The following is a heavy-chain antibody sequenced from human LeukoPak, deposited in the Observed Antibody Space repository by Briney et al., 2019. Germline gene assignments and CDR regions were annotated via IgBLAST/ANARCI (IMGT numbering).Heavy chain of an antibody. Sequence: GGSLRLSCAASEFSVGSNYMTWVRQAPGKGLEWVSLIYSGGSTYYADSVKGRFTISRDNAKNTLYLQMNSLRAEDTAVYYCARSMVTIPIPGGYWGQGTLVTVSS. CDR1: EFSVGSNY. CDR2: IYSGGST. CDR3: ARSMVTIPIPGGY. V-gene: IGHV3-66*01. J-gene: IGHJ4*02. D-gene: IGHD5-24*01.